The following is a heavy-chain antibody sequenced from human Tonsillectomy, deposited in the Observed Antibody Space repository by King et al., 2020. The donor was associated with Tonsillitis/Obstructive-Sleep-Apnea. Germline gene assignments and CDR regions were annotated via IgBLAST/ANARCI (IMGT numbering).Heavy chain of an antibody. Sequence: VTLKESGPALVKPTQTLTLTCTFSGFSLSTSGMCVSWIRQPPEKALEWLARIDWDDDKYCSTSLKTRLTISKDPSKNQVVLTMTNMDPVDTATYYCARSDTNWNYAAFDIWGQGTMVTVSS. D-gene: IGHD1-7*01. CDR3: ARSDTNWNYAAFDI. V-gene: IGHV2-70*11. CDR2: IDWDDDK. CDR1: GFSLSTSGMC. J-gene: IGHJ3*02.